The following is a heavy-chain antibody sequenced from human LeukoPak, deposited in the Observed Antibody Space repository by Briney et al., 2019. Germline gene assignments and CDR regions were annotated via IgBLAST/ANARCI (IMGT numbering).Heavy chain of an antibody. CDR3: ARSGSYYGGFDY. J-gene: IGHJ4*02. Sequence: GGSLSLSCAASGFPFISNYMSGVRQAPGKGLEGVSVIYSGGSTYYADTVKGGFTISRDNSKNTLYLQMNSLRAEDTAVYYCARSGSYYGGFDYWGQGTLVTVSS. CDR2: IYSGGST. CDR1: GFPFISNY. V-gene: IGHV3-53*01. D-gene: IGHD1-26*01.